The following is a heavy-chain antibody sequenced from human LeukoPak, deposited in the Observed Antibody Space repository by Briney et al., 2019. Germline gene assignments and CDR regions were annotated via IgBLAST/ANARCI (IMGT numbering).Heavy chain of an antibody. J-gene: IGHJ4*02. CDR2: IYYSGST. Sequence: SETLSLTCTVSGGSISSYYWSWIRQPPGKGLEWIGYIYYSGSTNYNPSLKSRVTISVDTSKNQFSLKLSSVTAAGTAVYYCARMYSSSWYYFDYWGQGTLVTVSS. CDR1: GGSISSYY. D-gene: IGHD6-13*01. CDR3: ARMYSSSWYYFDY. V-gene: IGHV4-59*08.